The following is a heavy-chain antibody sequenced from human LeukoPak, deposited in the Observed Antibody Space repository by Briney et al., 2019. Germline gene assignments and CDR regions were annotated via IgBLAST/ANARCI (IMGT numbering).Heavy chain of an antibody. CDR3: AKGPLRGTAAAIDY. V-gene: IGHV3-30*18. CDR2: ISYDGRNK. CDR1: GFAFNNYG. Sequence: SGESLGLSCAASGFAFNNYGMHWVRQAPGKGLEWVAVISYDGRNKHYPDSVKGRFTISRDISTDTLWLQMDSLRTEDTAVYYCAKGPLRGTAAAIDYWGQGTLVTVSS. D-gene: IGHD2-2*01. J-gene: IGHJ4*02.